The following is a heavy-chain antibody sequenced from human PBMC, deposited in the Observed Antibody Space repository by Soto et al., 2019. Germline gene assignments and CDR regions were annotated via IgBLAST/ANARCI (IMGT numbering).Heavy chain of an antibody. CDR1: GYNFIGQY. CDR2: INPSGDTT. J-gene: IGHJ4*02. V-gene: IGHV1-46*01. D-gene: IGHD3-3*01. CDR3: SRRRGAHNSLPFWLGYVDY. Sequence: ASVKVSCKAFGYNFIGQYLHWVRPAPGQGLEGMGIINPSGDTTTYAQKFQGRVVMTSDASTSTVYVELSSLTSEDTAIYFCSRRRGAHNSLPFWLGYVDYVGQVTRVTVSS.